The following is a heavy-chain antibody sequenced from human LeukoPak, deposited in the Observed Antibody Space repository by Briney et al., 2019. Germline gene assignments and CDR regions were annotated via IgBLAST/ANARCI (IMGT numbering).Heavy chain of an antibody. Sequence: PEASVKVSCKASGYTFTSYYMHWVRQAPGQGLEWMGWISTYHGNTNYAQKLQGRVTMTTDTSTSTAYMELRSLRSDDTAVYYCARDIYYDSSGYYRHWGQGTLVTVSS. J-gene: IGHJ4*02. D-gene: IGHD3-22*01. CDR3: ARDIYYDSSGYYRH. CDR2: ISTYHGNT. CDR1: GYTFTSYY. V-gene: IGHV1-18*04.